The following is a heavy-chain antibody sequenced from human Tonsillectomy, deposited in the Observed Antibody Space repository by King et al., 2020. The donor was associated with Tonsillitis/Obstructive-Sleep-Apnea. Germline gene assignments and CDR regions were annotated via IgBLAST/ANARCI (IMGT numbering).Heavy chain of an antibody. CDR3: TTVGEKLYSSTWTSFDY. Sequence: VQLVESGGGLVKPGGSLRLSCAASGFTFTNAWMNWVRQAPGKGLEWVGRIKTKTDGGTTDFAAPVKGRFTISRDDSKNTLYLQMNSLRTEDTAVYYCTTVGEKLYSSTWTSFDYWGQGTLVTVSS. CDR1: GFTFTNAW. V-gene: IGHV3-15*07. J-gene: IGHJ4*02. CDR2: IKTKTDGGTT. D-gene: IGHD6-13*01.